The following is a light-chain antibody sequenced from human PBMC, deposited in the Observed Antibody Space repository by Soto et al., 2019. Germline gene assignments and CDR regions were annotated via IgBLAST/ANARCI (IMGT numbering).Light chain of an antibody. J-gene: IGKJ1*01. CDR3: QHYNYWPPKT. V-gene: IGKV3-15*01. CDR1: QSVGNN. Sequence: EIVMTQSPATLSVSPGERTTLSCRASQSVGNNLAWYQQKPGQAPRLLIYGAYTRANGIPARFSGSGSGTDFTLTISSLQSEDFAVYYCQHYNYWPPKTFGQGTKVDIK. CDR2: GAY.